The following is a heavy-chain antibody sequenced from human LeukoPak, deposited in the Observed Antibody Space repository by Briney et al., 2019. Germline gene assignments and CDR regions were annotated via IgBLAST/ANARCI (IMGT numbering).Heavy chain of an antibody. CDR3: ARCDGITVSSSGTDV. J-gene: IGHJ6*02. Sequence: SVTLSLTCAVYGGSFSGYYWRWLRQPPGKGLEWIGEINHSRSTNYNPSLKSRVTISVDTSKNQFSLKLSSVTAADTAVYYCARCDGITVSSSGTDVWAKGPRSPSP. D-gene: IGHD3-10*01. CDR1: GGSFSGYY. V-gene: IGHV4-34*01. CDR2: INHSRST.